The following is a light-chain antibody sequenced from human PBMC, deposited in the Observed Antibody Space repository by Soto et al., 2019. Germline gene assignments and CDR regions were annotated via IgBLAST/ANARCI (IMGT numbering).Light chain of an antibody. CDR1: SSDVGGYKY. J-gene: IGLJ3*02. CDR2: EVS. V-gene: IGLV2-14*01. Sequence: QPASVSGSPGQSITISCTGTSSDVGGYKYVSWYQQHPGKAPKLMIYEVSNRPSGVSHRFSGSKSGNTASLTISGLQAEDEADYYCSSYTSSSALRVFGGGTKLTVL. CDR3: SSYTSSSALRV.